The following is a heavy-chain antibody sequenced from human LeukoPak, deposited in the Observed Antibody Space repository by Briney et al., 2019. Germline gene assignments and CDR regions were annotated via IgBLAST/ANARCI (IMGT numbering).Heavy chain of an antibody. CDR3: ARSGGAASGNYERATLDY. V-gene: IGHV6-1*01. Sequence: SQTLSLTCDISGDSVSSDSAAWNWIRQSPSRGLEWLGRTFYRSKWYTDYAVSLKSRMTINADTSKNHFSLQLSSVTPEDTAVYYCARSGGAASGNYERATLDYWGQGTLVTVSS. J-gene: IGHJ4*02. CDR2: TFYRSKWYT. CDR1: GDSVSSDSAA. D-gene: IGHD1-26*01.